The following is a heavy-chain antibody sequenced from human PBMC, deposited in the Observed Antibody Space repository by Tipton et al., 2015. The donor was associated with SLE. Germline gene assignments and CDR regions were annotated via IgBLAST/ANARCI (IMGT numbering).Heavy chain of an antibody. CDR2: IYTSGRT. CDR1: GGSISSGSYY. CDR3: ARDLAYCSSTSCFDYFDY. J-gene: IGHJ4*02. Sequence: TLSLTCTVSGGSISSGSYYWSWIRQPAGKGLEWIGRIYTSGRTNYNPSLKSRVTISVDTSKNQFSLKLSSVTAADTAVYYCARDLAYCSSTSCFDYFDYWGQGTLVTVSS. D-gene: IGHD2-2*01. V-gene: IGHV4-61*02.